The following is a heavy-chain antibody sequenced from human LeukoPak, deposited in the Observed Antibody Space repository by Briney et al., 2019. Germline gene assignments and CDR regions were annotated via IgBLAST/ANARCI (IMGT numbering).Heavy chain of an antibody. J-gene: IGHJ1*01. CDR2: IHYSGST. CDR3: VSGSSGWLYFQH. CDR1: GGSITSSSYY. D-gene: IGHD6-19*01. Sequence: SETLSPTCTVSGGSITSSSYYWGWIRQPPGKGLEWVGTIHYSGSTYYNPSLKSRVTISVDTSKNQFSLRLSSVTAADTAVYYCVSGSSGWLYFQHWGQGTLVTVSS. V-gene: IGHV4-39*07.